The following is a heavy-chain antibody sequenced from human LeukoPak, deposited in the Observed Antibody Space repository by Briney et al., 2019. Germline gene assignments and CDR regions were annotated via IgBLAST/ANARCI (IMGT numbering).Heavy chain of an antibody. D-gene: IGHD3-10*01. CDR2: ISFDGTNK. Sequence: PGRSLRLSCAASGFSFSDYTMHWVRQAPGKGLEWVALISFDGTNKYYTDSVKGRFTNSRDNSKNTLYLQMNSLRTEDTAIYYCARDRLLRGLHTSFDYWGQGTLVTVSS. J-gene: IGHJ4*02. V-gene: IGHV3-30*04. CDR1: GFSFSDYT. CDR3: ARDRLLRGLHTSFDY.